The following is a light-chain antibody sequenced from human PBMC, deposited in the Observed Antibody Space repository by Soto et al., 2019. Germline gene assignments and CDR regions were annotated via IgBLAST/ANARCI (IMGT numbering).Light chain of an antibody. CDR1: EDINSR. CDR3: QQADSFPIT. Sequence: DIQMTQSPSSLSASVGDRVTICCRASEDINSRLAWYQQKPGNAPKLLIYAAFILQSGVPSRFSGYGSGTDFTLSISSLQPEDFATYYCQQADSFPITFGQGTRLEIK. CDR2: AAF. J-gene: IGKJ5*01. V-gene: IGKV1-12*01.